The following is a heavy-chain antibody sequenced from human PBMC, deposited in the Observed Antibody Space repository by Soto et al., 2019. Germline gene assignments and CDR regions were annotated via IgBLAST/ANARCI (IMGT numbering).Heavy chain of an antibody. V-gene: IGHV4-31*11. CDR3: ARARDKYGGRCDY. D-gene: IGHD5-12*01. J-gene: IGHJ4*02. Sequence: QVQLQESGPGLVKPSQTLSLTCAVSHGTMTSGGYYWSWIRQFPGKGLEWIGQIFHTGNTYYNPSLKSRVSMSVDTYRTKFSVMLSSVTAADKAVYFCARARDKYGGRCDYGGQGILVTVSS. CDR2: IFHTGNT. CDR1: HGTMTSGGYY.